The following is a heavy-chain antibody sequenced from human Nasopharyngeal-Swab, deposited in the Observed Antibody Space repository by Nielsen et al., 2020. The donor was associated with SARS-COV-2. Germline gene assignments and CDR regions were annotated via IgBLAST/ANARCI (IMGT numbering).Heavy chain of an antibody. Sequence: GESLKISCKGSGYDFTGYWIGWVRQTPGKGLEWMGIIYPGDSDTRYSPSFQGKVTISADKSITTAYLRWSSLKASDTAMYYCARPRMGTTSSLDYWGQGTLVTVSS. V-gene: IGHV5-51*01. J-gene: IGHJ4*02. CDR1: GYDFTGYW. D-gene: IGHD6-13*01. CDR3: ARPRMGTTSSLDY. CDR2: IYPGDSDT.